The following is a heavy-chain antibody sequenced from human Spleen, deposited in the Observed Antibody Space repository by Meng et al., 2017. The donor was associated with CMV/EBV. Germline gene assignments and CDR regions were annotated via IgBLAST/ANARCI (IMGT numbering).Heavy chain of an antibody. CDR3: ATRNDFWSGYSAKYFDY. D-gene: IGHD3-3*01. V-gene: IGHV1-69*10. CDR2: IIPILGIA. CDR1: TFSSYA. J-gene: IGHJ4*02. Sequence: TFSSYAISWVRQDPGQGLEWMGGIIPILGIANYAQKFQGRVTITADKSTSTAYMELSSLRSEDTAVYYCATRNDFWSGYSAKYFDYWGQGTLVTVSS.